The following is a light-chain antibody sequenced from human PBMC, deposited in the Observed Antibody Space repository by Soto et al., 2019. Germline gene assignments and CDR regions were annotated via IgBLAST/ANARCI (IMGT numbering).Light chain of an antibody. CDR2: GAS. CDR3: QQYNNCPPLT. Sequence: EIVMTQSPATLSVSPGERTTLSCRASQSVSSNLAWYQQNPGQTPRLLIYGASTRATGIPARFSASGSGTEFTLTISTLQSEDFAVYYCQQYNNCPPLTFGGGTKVEIK. CDR1: QSVSSN. V-gene: IGKV3-15*01. J-gene: IGKJ4*01.